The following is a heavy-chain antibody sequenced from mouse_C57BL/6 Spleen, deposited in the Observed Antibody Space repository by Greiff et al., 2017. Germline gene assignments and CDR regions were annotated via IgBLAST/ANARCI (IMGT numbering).Heavy chain of an antibody. D-gene: IGHD2-3*01. CDR2: ISYDGSN. CDR3: ARDGYYGDY. J-gene: IGHJ2*01. V-gene: IGHV3-6*01. CDR1: GYSITSGYY. Sequence: VQLKESGPGLVKPSQSLSLTCSVPGYSITSGYYWNWIRQFPGNKLEWMGYISYDGSNNYNPSLKNRISITRDTSKNQFFLKLNSVTTEDTATYYCARDGYYGDYWGQGTTLTVSS.